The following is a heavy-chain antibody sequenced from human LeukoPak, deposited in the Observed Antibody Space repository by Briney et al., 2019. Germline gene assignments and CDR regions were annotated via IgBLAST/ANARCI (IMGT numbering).Heavy chain of an antibody. CDR3: ARMYYYDSGGFYWYFDL. CDR1: GFTVSNNY. CDR2: IYSGGST. Sequence: GGSLGLSCAASGFTVSNNYMSWVRQAPGKGLEWVSVIYSGGSTFYADSVKGRFTISRDNSKNTLYLQINSLRAEDTAVYYRARMYYYDSGGFYWYFDLWGRGTLVTVSS. V-gene: IGHV3-53*01. D-gene: IGHD3-22*01. J-gene: IGHJ2*01.